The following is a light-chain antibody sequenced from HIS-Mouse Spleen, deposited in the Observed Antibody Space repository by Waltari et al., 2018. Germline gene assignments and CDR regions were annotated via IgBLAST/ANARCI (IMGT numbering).Light chain of an antibody. V-gene: IGLV2-23*01. CDR2: EGS. Sequence: QSALTQPASVSGSPGQSITISCTGTSSYVGSYNLVSWYQQHPGKAPKLMIYEGSKRPSGVSNRFSGSKSGNTASLTISGLQAEDEADYYCCSYAGSSTSYVFGTGTKVTVL. J-gene: IGLJ1*01. CDR3: CSYAGSSTSYV. CDR1: SSYVGSYNL.